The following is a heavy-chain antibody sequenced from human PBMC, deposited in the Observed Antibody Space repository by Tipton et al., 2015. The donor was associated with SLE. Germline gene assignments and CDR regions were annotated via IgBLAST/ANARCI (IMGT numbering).Heavy chain of an antibody. J-gene: IGHJ4*02. CDR2: IYTSGST. V-gene: IGHV4-4*07. CDR3: AGHNDIRNGPHLDH. D-gene: IGHD3/OR15-3a*01. Sequence: TLSLTCTVSCGSISSYYWSWVRQSAGQGLEWIWRIYTSGSTAYNTYLKRRVTMSVDLSNRNFLLKLNSVTAADSAVYFCAGHNDIRNGPHLDHWGQGALVTVSS. CDR1: CGSISSYY.